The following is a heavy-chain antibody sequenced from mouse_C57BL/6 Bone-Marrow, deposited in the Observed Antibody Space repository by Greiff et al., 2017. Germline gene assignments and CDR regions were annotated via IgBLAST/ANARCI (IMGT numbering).Heavy chain of an antibody. V-gene: IGHV5-12*01. D-gene: IGHD2-1*01. Sequence: EVQGVESGGGLVQPGGSLKLSCAASGFTFSDYYMYWVRQTPEKRLEWVAYISNGGGSPYYPATVKGRFTISRDNAKNTLYLQMSRLKSEDTAMYYCARQGYGNFWFAYWGQGTLVTVSA. CDR2: ISNGGGSP. CDR3: ARQGYGNFWFAY. CDR1: GFTFSDYY. J-gene: IGHJ3*01.